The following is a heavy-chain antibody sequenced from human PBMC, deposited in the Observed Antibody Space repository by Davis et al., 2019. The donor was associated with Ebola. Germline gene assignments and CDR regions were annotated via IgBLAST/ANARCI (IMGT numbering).Heavy chain of an antibody. V-gene: IGHV4-4*02. Sequence: MPSETLSLTCAVSGGSISSSNWWRWVRQPPGKGLEWIGEIYHSGSTNYNPSLKSRVTISVDTSKNQFSLKLSSVTAADTAVYYCARGWRYSSGWNKSGRFDYWGQGTLVTVSS. J-gene: IGHJ4*02. CDR3: ARGWRYSSGWNKSGRFDY. CDR1: GGSISSSNW. CDR2: IYHSGST. D-gene: IGHD6-19*01.